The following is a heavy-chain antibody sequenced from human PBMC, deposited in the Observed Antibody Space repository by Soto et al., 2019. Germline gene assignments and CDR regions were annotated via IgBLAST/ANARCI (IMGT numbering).Heavy chain of an antibody. CDR3: ARDGSLYCSSTSCYYNWFDP. J-gene: IGHJ5*02. D-gene: IGHD2-2*01. CDR1: GYTFTSYG. Sequence: GASVKVSCKASGYTFTSYGIRWVRQAPGQGLEWMGWISAYNGNTNYAQKLQGRVTMTTDTSTSTAHMELRSLRSDDTAVYYCARDGSLYCSSTSCYYNWFDPWGQGTLVS. V-gene: IGHV1-18*04. CDR2: ISAYNGNT.